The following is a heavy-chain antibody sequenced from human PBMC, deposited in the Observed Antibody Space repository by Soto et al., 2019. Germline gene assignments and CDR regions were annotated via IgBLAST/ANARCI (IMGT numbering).Heavy chain of an antibody. CDR3: ARDLRYCSGGSCENWFDP. CDR1: GGSISSGGYS. J-gene: IGHJ5*02. CDR2: IYHSGST. V-gene: IGHV4-30-2*01. Sequence: QLQLQESGSGLVKPSQTLSLTCAVSGGSISSGGYSWSWIRQPPGKGLEWIGYIYHSGSTYYNPSLKSRVTISVDRSKNQFSLKLSSVTAADTAVYYCARDLRYCSGGSCENWFDPWGQGTLVTVSS. D-gene: IGHD2-15*01.